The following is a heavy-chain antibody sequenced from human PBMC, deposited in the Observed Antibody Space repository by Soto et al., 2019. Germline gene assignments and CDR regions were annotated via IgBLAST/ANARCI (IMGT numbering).Heavy chain of an antibody. D-gene: IGHD3-10*01. Sequence: ASVKVSCKASGYTFTSYYINWVRQATGQGLEWMGWMNPNSGNTGYAQKFQGRVTMTRNTSISTAYMELSSLRSEDTAVYYCARGQSYYGSGSYYYHWGQGTLVTVS. V-gene: IGHV1-8*01. CDR3: ARGQSYYGSGSYYYH. J-gene: IGHJ4*02. CDR2: MNPNSGNT. CDR1: GYTFTSYY.